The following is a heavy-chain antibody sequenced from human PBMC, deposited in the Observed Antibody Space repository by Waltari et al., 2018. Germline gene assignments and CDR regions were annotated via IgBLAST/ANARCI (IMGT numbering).Heavy chain of an antibody. V-gene: IGHV3-23*01. CDR1: GLTFSTSA. CDR3: AKEIRPNDY. J-gene: IGHJ4*02. Sequence: EVQLLESGGGLVQPGESLRLPCVVSGLTFSTSAMGWVRQAPGTGMEWVSSISISGGKMYYGDSVRGRFTISRDNSKNALYLQMNSLGAEDTAVYYCAKEIRPNDYWGQGTLVTVSS. CDR2: ISISGGKM.